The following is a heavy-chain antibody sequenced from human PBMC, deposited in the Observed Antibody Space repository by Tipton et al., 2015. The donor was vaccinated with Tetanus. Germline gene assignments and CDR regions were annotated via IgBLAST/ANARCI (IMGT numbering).Heavy chain of an antibody. CDR1: GFAFKSYA. CDR2: ISISGAST. J-gene: IGHJ4*02. V-gene: IGHV3-23*01. D-gene: IGHD1-26*01. Sequence: SLRLSCAASGFAFKSYAMHWVRHTPGKGLEWVSAISISGASTYYADSVKGRFTISRDISKNTLYLQMDSLRADDTALYYCAKDAGKRQYYFDYWGQGALVTVSS. CDR3: AKDAGKRQYYFDY.